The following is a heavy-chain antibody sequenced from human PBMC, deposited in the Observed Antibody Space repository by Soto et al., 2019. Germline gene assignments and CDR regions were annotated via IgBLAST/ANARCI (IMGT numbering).Heavy chain of an antibody. CDR1: GFDFNNYG. Sequence: QVQLVESGGGVVQPGRSLRLSCAGSGFDFNNYGIQWVRQAPGKGLEWVAVVSHDGTAKIYADPVKGRFTISRDGSENMLYLQMDSLRVEDTAVYYCAKEYSSVWSHWYFDLWCRGTLVTVSS. CDR2: VSHDGTAK. J-gene: IGHJ2*01. D-gene: IGHD6-19*01. V-gene: IGHV3-30*18. CDR3: AKEYSSVWSHWYFDL.